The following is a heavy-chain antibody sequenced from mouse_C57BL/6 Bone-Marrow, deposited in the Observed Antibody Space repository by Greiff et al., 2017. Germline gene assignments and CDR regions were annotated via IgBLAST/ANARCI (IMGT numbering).Heavy chain of an antibody. J-gene: IGHJ2*01. V-gene: IGHV1-64*01. D-gene: IGHD1-1*01. Sequence: QVQLQQPGAELVKPGASVKLSCKASGYTFTSYWMHWVKQRPGQGLEWIGMIHPNSGSTNYNEKFKSKATLTVDKASSTAYMQLSSLTSEDSAVYYCARPIITTVPYYFDYGGQGTTLTVSS. CDR1: GYTFTSYW. CDR3: ARPIITTVPYYFDY. CDR2: IHPNSGST.